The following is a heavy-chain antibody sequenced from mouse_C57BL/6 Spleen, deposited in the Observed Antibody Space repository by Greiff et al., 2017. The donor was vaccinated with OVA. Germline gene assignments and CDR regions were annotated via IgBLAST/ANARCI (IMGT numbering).Heavy chain of an antibody. CDR2: INPGSGGT. J-gene: IGHJ2*01. CDR1: GYAFTNYL. CDR3: ARRRPSSLFGD. V-gene: IGHV1-54*01. D-gene: IGHD1-1*01. Sequence: QVQLQQSGAELVRPGTSVKVSCKASGYAFTNYLIEWVKQRPGQGLEWIGVINPGSGGTNYNEKFKGKATLTADKSSSTAYMQLSSLTSEDSAVXFCARRRPSSLFGDRGQGATLTVAS.